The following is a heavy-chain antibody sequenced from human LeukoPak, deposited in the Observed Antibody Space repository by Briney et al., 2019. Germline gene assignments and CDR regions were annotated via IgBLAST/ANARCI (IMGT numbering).Heavy chain of an antibody. V-gene: IGHV3-7*03. CDR3: AKRGSGWAFDY. J-gene: IGHJ4*02. D-gene: IGHD6-19*01. CDR1: GFTFSTYA. Sequence: GGSLRLSCAASGFTFSTYAMTWVRQAPGKGLEWVANIKQDGSEKYYVDSVKGRFTISRDNAKNSLYLQMNSLRAEDTALYYCAKRGSGWAFDYWGQGTLVTVSS. CDR2: IKQDGSEK.